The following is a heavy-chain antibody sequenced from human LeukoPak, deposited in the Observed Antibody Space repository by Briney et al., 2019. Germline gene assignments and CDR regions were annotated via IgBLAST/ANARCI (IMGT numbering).Heavy chain of an antibody. CDR2: IRDDGSTR. J-gene: IGHJ4*02. Sequence: AGGSLRLSCTASGFTFSNCGMHWVRQAPGKGLEWVAFIRDDGSTRYYADSVKGRFTVSRDNPKNTLYLQMDSLRTEDTAVYYCAKVPHSWGLFDSWGQGTLVTVSS. D-gene: IGHD3-16*01. V-gene: IGHV3-30*02. CDR3: AKVPHSWGLFDS. CDR1: GFTFSNCG.